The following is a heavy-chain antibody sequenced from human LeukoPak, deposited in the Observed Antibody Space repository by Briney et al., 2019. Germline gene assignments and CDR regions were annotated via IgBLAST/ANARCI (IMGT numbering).Heavy chain of an antibody. J-gene: IGHJ5*02. CDR2: IIPIFGTA. CDR3: AREVNGWFDP. CDR1: GGTFSSYA. V-gene: IGHV1-69*13. D-gene: IGHD2-21*01. Sequence: SVKVSCKASGGTFSSYAISWVRQAPGQGLEWMGGIIPIFGTANYAQKFQGRVTITADESTSTAYMELSSLRSDDTAVYYCAREVNGWFDPWGQGTLVTVSS.